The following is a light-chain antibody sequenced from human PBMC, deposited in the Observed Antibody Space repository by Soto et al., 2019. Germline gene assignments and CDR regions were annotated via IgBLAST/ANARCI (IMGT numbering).Light chain of an antibody. CDR1: SSDIGGYNY. V-gene: IGLV2-14*01. Sequence: QSALTQPASVSGSPGQSITISCTGTSSDIGGYNYVSWYQQHPGKAPKLMIYEVSNRPSGVSNRLSGSKSGNTASLTISGLQAEDEADYYCCSYTSTSTVVFGGGTKLTVL. CDR2: EVS. CDR3: CSYTSTSTVV. J-gene: IGLJ2*01.